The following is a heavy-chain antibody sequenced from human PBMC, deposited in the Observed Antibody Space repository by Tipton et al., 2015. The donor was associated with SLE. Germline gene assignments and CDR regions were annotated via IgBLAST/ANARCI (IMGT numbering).Heavy chain of an antibody. D-gene: IGHD1-26*01. J-gene: IGHJ3*01. CDR3: ASGPLSYGDAFDV. Sequence: TLSLTCIVSGDSISSSSYYWGWIRQPPGKGLEWVGTVYYTGNTFYNPSLKSRVTISVDTSKNQFSLKLNSVTAADTAVYYCASGPLSYGDAFDVWAQGTMVTVSS. CDR2: VYYTGNT. CDR1: GDSISSSSYY. V-gene: IGHV4-39*07.